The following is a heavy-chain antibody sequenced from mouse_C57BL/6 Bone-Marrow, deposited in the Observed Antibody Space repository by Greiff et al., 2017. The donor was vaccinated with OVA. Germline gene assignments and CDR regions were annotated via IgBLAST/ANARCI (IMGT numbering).Heavy chain of an antibody. J-gene: IGHJ2*01. CDR1: GYTFTSYW. CDR3: ARYGYFDY. Sequence: VKLMESGAELVKPGASVKMSCKASGYTFTSYWITWVKQRPGQGLEWIGDIYPGSGSTNYNEKFKSKATLTVDTSSSTAYMQLSSLTSEDSAVYYCARYGYFDYWGQGTTLTVSS. D-gene: IGHD1-1*02. V-gene: IGHV1-55*01. CDR2: IYPGSGST.